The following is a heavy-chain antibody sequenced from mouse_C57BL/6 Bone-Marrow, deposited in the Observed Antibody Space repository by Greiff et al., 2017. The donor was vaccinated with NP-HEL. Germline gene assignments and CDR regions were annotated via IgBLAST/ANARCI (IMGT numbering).Heavy chain of an antibody. CDR2: IYPGDGDT. Sequence: QVQLKQSGPELVKPGASVKISCKASGYAFSSSWMNWVKQRPGKGLEWIGRIYPGDGDTNYNGKFKGKATLTADKSSSTAYMQLSSLTSEDSAVYFCASTQSDWYFDVWGTGATVTVSS. J-gene: IGHJ1*03. CDR1: GYAFSSSW. CDR3: ASTQSDWYFDV. V-gene: IGHV1-82*01.